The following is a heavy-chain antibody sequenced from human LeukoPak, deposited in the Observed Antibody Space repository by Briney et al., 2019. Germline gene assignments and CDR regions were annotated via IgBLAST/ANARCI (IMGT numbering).Heavy chain of an antibody. Sequence: SETLSLTCTVSGASVCNYDWIWMRQPPGKGRVGIGYVYYSGRTNYNPSLESRVTTSADTSKNQYSLKLTSVTAADTAMYYSARRGGNPLGAFDIWGQGKMVTVSP. J-gene: IGHJ3*02. V-gene: IGHV4-59*02. CDR2: VYYSGRT. CDR3: ARRGGNPLGAFDI. D-gene: IGHD4-23*01. CDR1: GASVCNYD.